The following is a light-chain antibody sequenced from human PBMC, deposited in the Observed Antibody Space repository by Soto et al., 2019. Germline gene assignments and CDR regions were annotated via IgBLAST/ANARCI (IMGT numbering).Light chain of an antibody. CDR1: SSDVGSYNL. CDR3: QSYDSSLSGSGV. V-gene: IGLV2-14*02. CDR2: EGS. J-gene: IGLJ3*02. Sequence: QSALTQPASVSGSPGQSITISCAGTSSDVGSYNLVSWYQQHPGKAPKLMIYEGSERPSGVSKRFSGSKSGNTASLTISGLQAGDEADYYCQSYDSSLSGSGVFGGGTKLTVL.